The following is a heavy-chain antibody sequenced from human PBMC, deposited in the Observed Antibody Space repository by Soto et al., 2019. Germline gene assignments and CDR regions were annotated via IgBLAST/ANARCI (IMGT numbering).Heavy chain of an antibody. CDR2: INAGNGNT. V-gene: IGHV1-3*01. CDR3: ARDRRLSSGWYEDY. CDR1: GYTFNSYA. D-gene: IGHD6-19*01. Sequence: ASVKVSCKASGYTFNSYAMHWVRQAPGQRLEWMGWINAGNGNTKYSQKFQGRVTITTDTSASTAYMELSSLRSEDTAVYYCARDRRLSSGWYEDYWGQGTLVTVSS. J-gene: IGHJ4*02.